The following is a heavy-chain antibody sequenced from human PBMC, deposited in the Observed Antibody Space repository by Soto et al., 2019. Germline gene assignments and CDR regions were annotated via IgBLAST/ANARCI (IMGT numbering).Heavy chain of an antibody. CDR3: GRTFKAERSVDY. CDR1: GYSISSGGYY. D-gene: IGHD3-3*01. V-gene: IGHV4-31*03. CDR2: IYYSGST. Sequence: SETLSLTCTVSGYSISSGGYYWSWIRQHPGKGLEWIGYIYYSGSTYSSPSLKSRVTISVDTSKNQISLELRSVTAADTAVYYWGRTFKAERSVDYWGQGTPVTVSS. J-gene: IGHJ4*02.